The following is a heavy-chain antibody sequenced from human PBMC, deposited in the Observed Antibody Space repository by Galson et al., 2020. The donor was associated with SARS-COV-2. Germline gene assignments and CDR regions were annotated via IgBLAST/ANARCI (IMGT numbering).Heavy chain of an antibody. CDR2: ISYDGSNK. V-gene: IGHV3-30*04. CDR1: GLTSSAYA. J-gene: IGHJ4*02. Sequence: GESLKISCGASGLTSSAYAIHWVSQAPGKGLEWVAVISYDGSNKHYADSVKGRFTISSDNSKTTMYVQMNSLRGEDTAVYYCASSLGPDHLDYWGQGTLVTVAS. CDR3: ASSLGPDHLDY. D-gene: IGHD3-10*01.